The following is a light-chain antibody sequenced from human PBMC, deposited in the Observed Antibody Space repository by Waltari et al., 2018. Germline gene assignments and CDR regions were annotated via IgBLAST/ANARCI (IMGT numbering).Light chain of an antibody. V-gene: IGLV8-61*01. J-gene: IGLJ3*02. Sequence: QTVVTQEPSFSVSPGGTVTLTCGLRSGSVSTEYFPAWYQQTPGQAPRTLIYGTNTRSSGVPDRFSGSILGNKAALTITGAQADEESDYYCVLYMGSGISVFGGGTRLTVL. CDR2: GTN. CDR1: SGSVSTEYF. CDR3: VLYMGSGISV.